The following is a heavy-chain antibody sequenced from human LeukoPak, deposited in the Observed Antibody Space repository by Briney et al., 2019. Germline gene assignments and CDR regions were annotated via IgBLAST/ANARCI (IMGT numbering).Heavy chain of an antibody. V-gene: IGHV3-30-3*01. J-gene: IGHJ5*02. D-gene: IGHD2-2*01. CDR2: ISYAGSNK. CDR1: GFTFSSYA. CDR3: ARDVSSRFDP. Sequence: PGRSLRLSCAASGFTFSSYAMHWVRQAPGKGLEWVAVISYAGSNKYYADSVKGRFTISRDNSKNTLYLQMNSLRAEDTAVYYCARDVSSRFDPWGQGTLVTVSS.